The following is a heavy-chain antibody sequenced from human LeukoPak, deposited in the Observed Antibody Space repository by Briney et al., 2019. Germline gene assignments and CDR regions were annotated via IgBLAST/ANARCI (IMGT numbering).Heavy chain of an antibody. Sequence: GASVKVSCKASGYTFSNYDISWVRQATRQGLEWMGWMNPNSGNTGYAEKFQGRITMTRDTSISTAYMELSSLRSEDTAVYYCARNSGLADCWGQGTLVTVSS. CDR1: GYTFSNYD. CDR2: MNPNSGNT. D-gene: IGHD5-12*01. CDR3: ARNSGLADC. J-gene: IGHJ4*02. V-gene: IGHV1-8*01.